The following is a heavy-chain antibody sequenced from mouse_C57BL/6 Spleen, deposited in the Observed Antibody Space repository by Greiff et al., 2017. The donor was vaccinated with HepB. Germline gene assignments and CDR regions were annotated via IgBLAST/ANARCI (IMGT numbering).Heavy chain of an antibody. CDR2: IDPENGDT. CDR1: GFNIKDDY. CDR3: TSLYDGYYTWFAY. J-gene: IGHJ3*01. D-gene: IGHD2-3*01. Sequence: EVQLQQSGAELVRPGASVKLSCTASGFNIKDDYMHWVKQRPEQGLEWIGWIDPENGDTEYASKFQGKATITADTSSNTAYLQLSSLTSDDTAVYYCTSLYDGYYTWFAYWGQGTLVTVSA. V-gene: IGHV14-4*01.